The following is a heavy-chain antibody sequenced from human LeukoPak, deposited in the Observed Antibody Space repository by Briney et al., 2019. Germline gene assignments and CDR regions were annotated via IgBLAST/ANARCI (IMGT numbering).Heavy chain of an antibody. CDR3: ARGLGTSPKFDY. J-gene: IGHJ4*02. V-gene: IGHV1-8*01. D-gene: IGHD7-27*01. Sequence: ASVKVSCKASGYTFTSYDINWVRQPTGQGLEWMGWMNPNSGNTGYAQKFQGRVTMTRNTSISTAYMELSSLRSEDTAVYYCARGLGTSPKFDYWGQGTLVTVSS. CDR1: GYTFTSYD. CDR2: MNPNSGNT.